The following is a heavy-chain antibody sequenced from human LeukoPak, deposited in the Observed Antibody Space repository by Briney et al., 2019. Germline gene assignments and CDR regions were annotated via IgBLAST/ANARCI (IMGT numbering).Heavy chain of an antibody. Sequence: ASVKVSCKASGYTFTSYGISWVRQAPGQGLEWMGWISAYNGNTNYAQKLQGRVTMTTDTSTSTAYMELRSLRSDDTAVYYCARGGYFGYCSGGSCPDAFDIWGQGTMATVSS. CDR3: ARGGYFGYCSGGSCPDAFDI. J-gene: IGHJ3*02. CDR1: GYTFTSYG. V-gene: IGHV1-18*01. D-gene: IGHD2-15*01. CDR2: ISAYNGNT.